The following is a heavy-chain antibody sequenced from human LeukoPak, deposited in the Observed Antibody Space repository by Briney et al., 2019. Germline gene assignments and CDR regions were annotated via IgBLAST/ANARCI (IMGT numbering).Heavy chain of an antibody. CDR1: GFTFSSYE. CDR2: ISSSGSTI. J-gene: IGHJ4*02. V-gene: IGHV3-48*03. Sequence: GGSLRLSCAASGFTFSSYEMNWVRQAPGKGLERVSYISSSGSTIYYADSVKGRFTISRDNAKNSLYLQMNSLRAEDTAVYYCARGQYYDFWSGYPGYFDYWGQGTLVTVSS. D-gene: IGHD3-3*01. CDR3: ARGQYYDFWSGYPGYFDY.